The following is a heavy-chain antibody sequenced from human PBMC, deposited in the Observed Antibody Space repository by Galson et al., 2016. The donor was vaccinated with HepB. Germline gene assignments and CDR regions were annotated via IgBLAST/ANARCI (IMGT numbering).Heavy chain of an antibody. J-gene: IGHJ6*02. D-gene: IGHD3-16*01. Sequence: SLRLSCAPSGFTFSSSWMHWVRQAPGKGLEWVSGIIQGIGRTGYADSVKGRFTISRDNAKNSLYLQMNSLRVEDTALYYCTRDVRPGGADVWGQGTTVTVSS. CDR3: TRDVRPGGADV. CDR2: IIQGIGRT. CDR1: GFTFSSSW. V-gene: IGHV3-9*01.